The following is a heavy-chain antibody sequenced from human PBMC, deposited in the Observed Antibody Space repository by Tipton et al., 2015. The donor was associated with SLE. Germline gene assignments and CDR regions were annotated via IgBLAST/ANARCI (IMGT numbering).Heavy chain of an antibody. J-gene: IGHJ3*01. CDR2: INPRGRI. CDR1: GESLSGHY. V-gene: IGHV4-34*01. Sequence: TLSLTCTVSGESLSGHYWVWIRQPPGKGLGWIGDINPRGRIAYNPSLLSRVTISEATSKNQFSLPLTSVAAADTGVYYCARGLAFGGALEAFDFWGQGTKVTVSS. CDR3: ARGLAFGGALEAFDF. D-gene: IGHD3-16*01.